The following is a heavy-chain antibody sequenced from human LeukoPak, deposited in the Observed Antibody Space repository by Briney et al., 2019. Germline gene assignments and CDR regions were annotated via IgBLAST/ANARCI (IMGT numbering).Heavy chain of an antibody. J-gene: IGHJ4*02. CDR2: ISGSGRST. D-gene: IGHD6-13*01. CDR1: GFTFNSYA. V-gene: IGHV3-23*01. CDR3: AKVVARQQVDY. Sequence: QPGGSLRLSCAASGFTFNSYALTWVRQAPGKGLESVSTISGSGRSTFYAGSVKGRFTISRDNSKNTLYLQMNSLRAEDTAVYYCAKVVARQQVDYWGQGTLVTVSS.